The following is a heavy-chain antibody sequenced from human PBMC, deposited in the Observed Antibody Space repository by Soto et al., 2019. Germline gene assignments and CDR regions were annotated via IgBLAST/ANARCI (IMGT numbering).Heavy chain of an antibody. CDR3: TQDDNGLGDLGY. J-gene: IGHJ4*02. V-gene: IGHV1-2*02. Sequence: GASVKVSCKASGYTLTGYYMHWVRQAPGQGLEWMGWINPNSGGTNYAQKFQGRVTMTRDTSISTAYMELSRLRSDDTAVYYCTQDDNGLGDLGYWGQGTLVTVSS. CDR1: GYTLTGYY. CDR2: INPNSGGT. D-gene: IGHD1-1*01.